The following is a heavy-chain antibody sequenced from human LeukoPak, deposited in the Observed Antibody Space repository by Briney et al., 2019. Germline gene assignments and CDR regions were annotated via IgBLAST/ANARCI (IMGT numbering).Heavy chain of an antibody. CDR2: ISGSGGST. J-gene: IGHJ2*01. CDR1: GFTFSSYA. D-gene: IGHD2-15*01. Sequence: GGSLRLSCAASGFTFSSYAMSWVRQAPGKGLEWVSAISGSGGSTYYADSVKGRFTISRDNSKNTLYLQMNSLRAEDTAVYYCAKRYCSGGSCYYWYFDLRGRGTLVTVSS. CDR3: AKRYCSGGSCYYWYFDL. V-gene: IGHV3-23*01.